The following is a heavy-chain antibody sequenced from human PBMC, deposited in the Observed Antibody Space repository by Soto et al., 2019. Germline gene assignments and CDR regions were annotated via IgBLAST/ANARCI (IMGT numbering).Heavy chain of an antibody. V-gene: IGHV1-2*04. D-gene: IGHD2-15*01. CDR3: SRMGGYCSGGSCYSDFFDY. J-gene: IGHJ4*02. Sequence: ASVKVSCKASGYTFTGYYMHWVRQAPGQGLDWMGWINPNSGGTNYAQKFQGWVTMTRDTSISTAYMELSRLRSDDTAVYYCSRMGGYCSGGSCYSDFFDYWGQGTLVTVSS. CDR2: INPNSGGT. CDR1: GYTFTGYY.